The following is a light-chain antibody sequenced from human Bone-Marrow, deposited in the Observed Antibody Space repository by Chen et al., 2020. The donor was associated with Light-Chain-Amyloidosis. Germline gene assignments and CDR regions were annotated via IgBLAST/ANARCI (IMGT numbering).Light chain of an antibody. Sequence: SYELTQTPSVSVSPGQTARITCSGDALPTKYTYWYQQKPGKAPVLVIHRDPERPSGISELFSGSSSGTTATLTISGVQAEDEADYHCQSSDSSGTYEVIFGGGTKLTVL. CDR3: QSSDSSGTYEVI. J-gene: IGLJ2*01. CDR1: ALPTKY. CDR2: RDP. V-gene: IGLV3-25*03.